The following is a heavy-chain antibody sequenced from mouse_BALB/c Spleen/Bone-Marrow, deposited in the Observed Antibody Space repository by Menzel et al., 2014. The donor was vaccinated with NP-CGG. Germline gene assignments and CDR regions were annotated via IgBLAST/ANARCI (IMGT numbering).Heavy chain of an antibody. CDR2: INSNGGST. J-gene: IGHJ2*01. CDR1: GFTFSSYG. CDR3: ARGNYGNYVDYFDY. Sequence: DVKLVESGGGLVQPGGPLKLSCAASGFTFSSYGMSWVRQTPDKRLELVASINSNGGSTYYPDSVKGRFTISRDNAKNTLSLQMSSLKSKDTAMYYCARGNYGNYVDYFDYWGQGTTLTVSS. D-gene: IGHD2-1*01. V-gene: IGHV5-6-3*01.